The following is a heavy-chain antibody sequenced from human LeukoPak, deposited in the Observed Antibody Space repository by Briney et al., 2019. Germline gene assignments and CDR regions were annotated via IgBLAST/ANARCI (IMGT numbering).Heavy chain of an antibody. J-gene: IGHJ6*03. D-gene: IGHD5-12*01. V-gene: IGHV4-38-2*02. Sequence: SETLSLTCTVSGYSISSGYYWGWIRQPPGKGLEWIGSIYYSGSTYYNPSLKSRVTISVDTSKNQFSLKLSSVTAADTAVYYCARSGEGSGYDYYYYYMDVWGKGTTVTISS. CDR3: ARSGEGSGYDYYYYYMDV. CDR2: IYYSGST. CDR1: GYSISSGYY.